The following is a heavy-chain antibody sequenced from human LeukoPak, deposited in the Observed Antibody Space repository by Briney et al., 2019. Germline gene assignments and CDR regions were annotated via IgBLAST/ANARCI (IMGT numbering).Heavy chain of an antibody. D-gene: IGHD5/OR15-5a*01. CDR1: GFTVRSND. CDR2: IYGVGST. Sequence: GGSLRLSCAASGFTVRSNDMTWGRQPPQKGLEWVAVIYGVGSTYYADSVKGRCTISRDNSKNTVYLQMNSLRVEDTAVYYCARDRGVTLSTVDWYFDLWGRGTLVIVSS. V-gene: IGHV3-66*01. J-gene: IGHJ2*01. CDR3: ARDRGVTLSTVDWYFDL.